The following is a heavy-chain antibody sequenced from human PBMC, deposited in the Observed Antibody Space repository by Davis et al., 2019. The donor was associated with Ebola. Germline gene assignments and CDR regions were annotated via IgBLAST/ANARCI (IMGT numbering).Heavy chain of an antibody. CDR3: ATGTDLDY. V-gene: IGHV3-7*03. J-gene: IGHJ4*02. CDR1: GFTFDDYA. D-gene: IGHD1-1*01. CDR2: IKQDGSDK. Sequence: GESLKISCAASGFTFDDYAMSWVRQAPGKGLEWVANIKQDGSDKYYVDSVKGRFTISRDNARNSLSLQMNSLRAEDTAVYYCATGTDLDYWGQGTLVTVSS.